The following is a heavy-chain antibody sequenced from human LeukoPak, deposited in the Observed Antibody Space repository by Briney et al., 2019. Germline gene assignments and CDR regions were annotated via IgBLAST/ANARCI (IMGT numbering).Heavy chain of an antibody. J-gene: IGHJ3*02. CDR3: ARYVDPYDISPHSLDM. CDR1: GGSINTNTYF. Sequence: PSETLSLTCTVSGGSINTNTYFWNWIRQPAGKRLEWIGRVYASGATDYNPSLRSRLSMSINTSRNEISLTLSSVVAAHTDAYYCARYVDPYDISPHSLDMWGQGTVVTVSS. D-gene: IGHD3-22*01. CDR2: VYASGAT. V-gene: IGHV4-61*02.